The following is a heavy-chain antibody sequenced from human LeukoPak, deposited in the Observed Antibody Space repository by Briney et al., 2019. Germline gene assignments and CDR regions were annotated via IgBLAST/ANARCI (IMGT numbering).Heavy chain of an antibody. CDR1: GGSVSRGSYY. CDR3: ARVVVPAAIEGSWFDP. Sequence: PSETLSLTCTVSGGSVSRGSYYWSWIRQPPGKGLEWIGYIYYSGSTNYNPSLKSRVTISVDTSKNQFSLKLSSVTAADTAVYYCARVVVPAAIEGSWFDPWGQGTLVTVSS. J-gene: IGHJ5*02. D-gene: IGHD2-2*02. CDR2: IYYSGST. V-gene: IGHV4-61*01.